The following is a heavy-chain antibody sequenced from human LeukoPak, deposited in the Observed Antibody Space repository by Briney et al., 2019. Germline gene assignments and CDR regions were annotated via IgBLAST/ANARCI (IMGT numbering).Heavy chain of an antibody. CDR1: GYSFTTYW. CDR3: ARRKSGDFSVDY. D-gene: IGHD4-17*01. Sequence: GESLKISCKGSGYSFTTYWIAWVRQMPGKGLEWMGIIYPSDSDTKYSPSFQGQVTISADKSISTAYLQWSSLKASDTAMYYRARRKSGDFSVDYWGQGTLVTVSS. V-gene: IGHV5-51*01. CDR2: IYPSDSDT. J-gene: IGHJ4*02.